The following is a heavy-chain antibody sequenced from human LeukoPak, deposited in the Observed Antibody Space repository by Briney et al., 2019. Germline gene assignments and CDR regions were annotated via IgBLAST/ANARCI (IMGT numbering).Heavy chain of an antibody. V-gene: IGHV4-34*01. CDR3: VRMGSGGY. Sequence: SETLSLTCAVYGGSFSGYYWSWIRQPPGKGLEWIGEINHSGSTNYNPSLKSRVTISVDTSKNQFSLKLSSVTAADTAIYYCVRMGSGGYWGQGTLVTVSS. J-gene: IGHJ4*02. CDR2: INHSGST. CDR1: GGSFSGYY. D-gene: IGHD3-16*01.